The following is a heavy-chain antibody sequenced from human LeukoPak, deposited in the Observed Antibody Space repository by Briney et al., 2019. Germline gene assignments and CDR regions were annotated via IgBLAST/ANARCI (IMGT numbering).Heavy chain of an antibody. CDR3: VKGCSYTGCYTSDY. D-gene: IGHD2-15*01. V-gene: IGHV3-23*01. Sequence: GGSLRLSCAASGFTFNNYAMTWVRQAPGKGLEWVSTISGSGDSTHYADSVKGRFTIPRDNSKNTLYMQMNSLRVEDTAVYYCVKGCSYTGCYTSDYWGQGTLVTVSS. CDR1: GFTFNNYA. J-gene: IGHJ4*02. CDR2: ISGSGDST.